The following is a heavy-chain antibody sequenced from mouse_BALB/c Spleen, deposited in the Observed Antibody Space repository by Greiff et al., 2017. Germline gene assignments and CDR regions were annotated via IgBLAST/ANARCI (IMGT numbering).Heavy chain of an antibody. CDR2: IYPYNGGT. V-gene: IGHV1S29*02. D-gene: IGHD2-1*01. CDR3: ARGGGNYVYWYFDV. CDR1: GYTFTDYN. J-gene: IGHJ1*01. Sequence: DVQLQQSGPELVKPGASVKISCKASGYTFTDYNMHWVKQSHGKSLEWIGYIYPYNGGTGYNQKFKSKATLTVDNSSSTAYMELRSLTSEDSAVYYGARGGGNYVYWYFDVWGAGTTVTVSS.